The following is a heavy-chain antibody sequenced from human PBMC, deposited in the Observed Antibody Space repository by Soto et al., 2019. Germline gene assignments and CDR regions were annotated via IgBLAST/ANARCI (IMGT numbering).Heavy chain of an antibody. CDR2: ISGTGLST. D-gene: IGHD2-21*01. CDR3: ARGGTGGPYFSGLDV. V-gene: IGHV3-23*01. Sequence: GGSLRLSCAASGFSFSRNDVHWVRQAPGKGLEWVSSISGTGLSTYYTDSVKGRFIVSRDNPKNLLYLQMSNLRVEDTAVYYCARGGTGGPYFSGLDVWGQRTTVTVSS. J-gene: IGHJ6*02. CDR1: GFSFSRND.